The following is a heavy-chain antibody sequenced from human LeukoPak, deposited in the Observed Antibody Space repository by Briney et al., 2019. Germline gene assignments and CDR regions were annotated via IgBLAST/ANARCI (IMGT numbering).Heavy chain of an antibody. CDR2: INPNSGGT. CDR1: GYTFTGYY. CDR3: ARSDHYDYVWGSYRSTNWFDP. V-gene: IGHV1-2*02. Sequence: ASVKVPCKASGYTFTGYYMHWVRQAPGQGLEWMGWINPNSGGTNYAQKFQGRVTMTRDTSISTAYMELSRLRSDDTAVYYCARSDHYDYVWGSYRSTNWFDPWGQGTLVTVSS. J-gene: IGHJ5*01. D-gene: IGHD3-16*02.